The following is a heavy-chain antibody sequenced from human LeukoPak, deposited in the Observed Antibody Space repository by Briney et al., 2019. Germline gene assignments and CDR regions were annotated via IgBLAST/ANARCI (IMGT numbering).Heavy chain of an antibody. J-gene: IGHJ3*02. CDR1: GGSMSNYY. CDR3: ARGGNYWDAFDI. Sequence: SETLSLTCTVSGGSMSNYYWSWIRQPAGKGLEWVGHIYTSGTTGYNPSLKSRVTMSVDTSNNQFSLKVTSVTAADTAVYFCARGGNYWDAFDIWGQGTMVTVSS. V-gene: IGHV4-4*07. CDR2: IYTSGTT. D-gene: IGHD1-26*01.